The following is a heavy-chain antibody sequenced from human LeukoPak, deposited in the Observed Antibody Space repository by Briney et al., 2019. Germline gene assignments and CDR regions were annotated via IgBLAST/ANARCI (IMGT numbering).Heavy chain of an antibody. D-gene: IGHD6-13*01. V-gene: IGHV3-30*04. J-gene: IGHJ4*02. CDR2: ISYDGSNK. CDR1: GFTFSSYA. Sequence: PGGSLRLSCAASGFTFSSYAMHWVRQAPGKGLEWVAVISYDGSNKYYADSVKGRFTISRDNSKNTLYLQMNSLRAEDTAVYYCARAAKDRYSSTRGGYFDYWGQGTLVTVSS. CDR3: ARAAKDRYSSTRGGYFDY.